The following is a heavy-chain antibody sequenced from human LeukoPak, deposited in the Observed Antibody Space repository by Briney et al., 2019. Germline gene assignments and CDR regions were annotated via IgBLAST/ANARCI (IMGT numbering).Heavy chain of an antibody. J-gene: IGHJ4*02. CDR3: ASLRPGDYGDYTGFDY. Sequence: SGESLKISCKGSGYSFTSYWIGWVRQMPGKGLEWMGIIYPGDSDTRYSPSFQGQVTISADKSISTAYLQWSSLKASDTAMYYCASLRPGDYGDYTGFDYWGQGTLVTVSS. CDR2: IYPGDSDT. CDR1: GYSFTSYW. D-gene: IGHD4-17*01. V-gene: IGHV5-51*01.